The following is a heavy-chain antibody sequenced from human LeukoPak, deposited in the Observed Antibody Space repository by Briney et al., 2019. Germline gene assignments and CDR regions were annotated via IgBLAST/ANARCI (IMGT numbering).Heavy chain of an antibody. CDR1: GGSFSGYY. D-gene: IGHD2/OR15-2a*01. CDR3: ARLSSGQNNWFDP. J-gene: IGHJ5*02. CDR2: INHSGST. V-gene: IGHV4-34*01. Sequence: PSETLSLTCAVYGGSFSGYYWSWIRQPPGKGLEWIGEINHSGSTNYNPSLKSRVTISVDTSKNQFSLKLSSVTAADTAVYYCARLSSGQNNWFDPWGQGTLVTVSS.